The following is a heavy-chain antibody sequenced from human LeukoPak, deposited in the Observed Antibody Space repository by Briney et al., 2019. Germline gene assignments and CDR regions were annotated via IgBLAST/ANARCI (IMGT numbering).Heavy chain of an antibody. V-gene: IGHV1-46*01. CDR1: GYTFTSYY. CDR3: ARDGDLVLHSSYFDY. Sequence: ASVKVSCKASGYTFTSYYMHWVRQAPGQGLEWMGIINPSGGSTSYAQKFQGRVTMTRDMSTSTVYMELSSLRSEDTAVYYCARDGDLVLHSSYFDYWGQGTLVTVSS. CDR2: INPSGGST. J-gene: IGHJ4*02. D-gene: IGHD4/OR15-4a*01.